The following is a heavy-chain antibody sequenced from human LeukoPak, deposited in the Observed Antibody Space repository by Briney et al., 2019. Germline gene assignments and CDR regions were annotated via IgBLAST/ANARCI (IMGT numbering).Heavy chain of an antibody. D-gene: IGHD3-9*01. CDR2: IIPTFGTA. CDR3: ARDVYYDILTGYLDY. CDR1: GGTFSSYA. J-gene: IGHJ4*02. Sequence: PTASVKVSCKASGGTFSSYAISWVRQDPGQGLEWMGRIIPTFGTANYAQKFQGRVTITADESTSTAYMELSSLRSEDTAVYYCARDVYYDILTGYLDYWGQGTLVTVSS. V-gene: IGHV1-69*13.